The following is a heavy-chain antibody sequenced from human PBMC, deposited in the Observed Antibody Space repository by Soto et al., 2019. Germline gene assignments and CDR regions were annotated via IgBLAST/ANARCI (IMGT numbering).Heavy chain of an antibody. CDR2: MSSSGSTI. CDR1: EFTFSNYN. Sequence: GGSLRLSCAASEFTFSNYNMNWVRQAPGKGLEWVSYMSSSGSTIYYAASVKGRFTISRDAGKNSLFLQLNSLRDEDTAVNYCARSTGYNGMDVWGQGATVTVSS. J-gene: IGHJ6*02. CDR3: ARSTGYNGMDV. V-gene: IGHV3-48*02.